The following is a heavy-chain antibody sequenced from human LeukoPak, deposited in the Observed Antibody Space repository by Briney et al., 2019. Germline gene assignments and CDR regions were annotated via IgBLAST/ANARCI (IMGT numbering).Heavy chain of an antibody. D-gene: IGHD3-10*01. CDR2: IKQDGSEK. CDR1: GFTFTNYW. CDR3: ASFPPYMVRTDAFDI. J-gene: IGHJ3*02. V-gene: IGHV3-7*01. Sequence: PGGSLRLSCAASGFTFTNYWMNWVRQAPGKGLEWVANIKQDGSEKNYVDSLKGRFTISRDNAKNSVYLQMNSLRAEDTAVYYCASFPPYMVRTDAFDIWGQGTMVTVSS.